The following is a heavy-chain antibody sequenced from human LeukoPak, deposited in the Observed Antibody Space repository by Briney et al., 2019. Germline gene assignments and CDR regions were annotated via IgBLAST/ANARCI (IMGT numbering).Heavy chain of an antibody. D-gene: IGHD3-3*01. V-gene: IGHV1-8*01. CDR2: MNPNSGNT. Sequence: ASVKVSCKASGYTFIIYDINWVRQAPGQGLEWMGWMNPNSGNTGYAQKFQGRVTMTRSTSISTAYMELSSLRSEDTAVYYCARGKKDYDFWSPRLNWFDPWGQGTLVTVSS. CDR1: GYTFIIYD. CDR3: ARGKKDYDFWSPRLNWFDP. J-gene: IGHJ5*02.